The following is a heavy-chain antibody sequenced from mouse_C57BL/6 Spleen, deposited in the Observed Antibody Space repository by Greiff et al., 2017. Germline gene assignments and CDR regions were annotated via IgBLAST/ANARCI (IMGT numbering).Heavy chain of an antibody. CDR2: INPNNGGT. CDR1: GYTFTDYY. V-gene: IGHV1-26*01. D-gene: IGHD2-4*01. Sequence: EVQLQQSGPELVKPGASVKISCKASGYTFTDYYMNWVKQSHGKSLEWIGDINPNNGGTSYNQQFKGKATLTVDKSSSTAYMELRSLTSEDSAVYYCARGADYDAAWFAYWGQGTLVTVSA. CDR3: ARGADYDAAWFAY. J-gene: IGHJ3*01.